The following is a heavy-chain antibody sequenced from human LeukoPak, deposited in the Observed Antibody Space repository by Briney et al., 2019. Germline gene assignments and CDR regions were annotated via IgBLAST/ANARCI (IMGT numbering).Heavy chain of an antibody. Sequence: GASVKVSCKASGFTFTSFGFSWVRQAPGQGLEWVGWISGYNGDTSHDQKFQGRVTISTDTSTNTAYMDLRSLTSDDTAVYYCARRCGYDRPAGTLDIWGQGTMVTVSS. CDR3: ARRCGYDRPAGTLDI. D-gene: IGHD5-12*01. CDR2: ISGYNGDT. V-gene: IGHV1-18*01. CDR1: GFTFTSFG. J-gene: IGHJ3*02.